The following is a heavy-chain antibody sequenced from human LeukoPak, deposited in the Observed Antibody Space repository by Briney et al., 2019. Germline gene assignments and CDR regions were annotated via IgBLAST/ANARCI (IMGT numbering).Heavy chain of an antibody. CDR3: ARDPIPKYIAARPAWFDP. D-gene: IGHD6-6*01. Sequence: ASVKLSCKASGYTFTGYYMHWVRQAPGQGLEWMGWINPNSGGTNYAQKFQGRVTMTRDTSISTAYMELSRLRSDDTAVYYCARDPIPKYIAARPAWFDPWGQGTLVTVSS. V-gene: IGHV1-2*02. J-gene: IGHJ5*02. CDR1: GYTFTGYY. CDR2: INPNSGGT.